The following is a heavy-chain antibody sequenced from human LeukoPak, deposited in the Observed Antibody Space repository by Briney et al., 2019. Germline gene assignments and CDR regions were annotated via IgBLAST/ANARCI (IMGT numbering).Heavy chain of an antibody. D-gene: IGHD3-10*01. CDR2: IYGSGST. Sequence: PSETLSLTCTVSGGSIRSYRSWIRQPAGKGREWIGRIYGSGSTDYNPSLKRRVTMSIDTSKNQFSLNLTSVTAADTAVYYCARDSGTTGEVKFEARGTRAPVTVSS. CDR1: GGSIRSYR. V-gene: IGHV4-4*07. J-gene: IGHJ5*02. CDR3: ARDSGTTGEVKFEA.